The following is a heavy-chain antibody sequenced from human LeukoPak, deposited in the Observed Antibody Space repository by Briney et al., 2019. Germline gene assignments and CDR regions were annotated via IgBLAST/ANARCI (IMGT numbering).Heavy chain of an antibody. CDR2: IIPIFGTA. J-gene: IGHJ5*02. V-gene: IGHV1-69*13. D-gene: IGHD3-10*01. CDR3: ARAGAYYYGSGSYYRPNWFDP. CDR1: GGTFSSYA. Sequence: SVKVSCKAPGGTFSSYAISWVRQAPGQGLEWMGGIIPIFGTANYAQKFQGRVTITADESTSTAYMELSSLRSEDTAVYYCARAGAYYYGSGSYYRPNWFDPWGQGTLVTVSS.